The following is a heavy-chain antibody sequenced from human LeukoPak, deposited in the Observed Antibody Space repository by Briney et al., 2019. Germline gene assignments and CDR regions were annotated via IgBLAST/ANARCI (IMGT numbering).Heavy chain of an antibody. CDR3: ARQELDIVAPNFDY. CDR2: ISYDGSNK. V-gene: IGHV3-30*04. Sequence: GGSLRLSCAASGFTFSSYAMHWVRQAPGKGLKWVAVISYDGSNKYYADSVKGRFTISRDNSKNTLYLQMNSLRAEDTAVYYCARQELDIVAPNFDYWGQGTLVTVSS. D-gene: IGHD5-12*01. J-gene: IGHJ4*02. CDR1: GFTFSSYA.